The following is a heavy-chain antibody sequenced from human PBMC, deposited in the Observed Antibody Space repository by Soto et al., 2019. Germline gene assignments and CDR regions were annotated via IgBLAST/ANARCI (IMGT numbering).Heavy chain of an antibody. V-gene: IGHV4-31*03. J-gene: IGHJ5*02. CDR2: IYYSGST. CDR3: ARSIFP. D-gene: IGHD6-6*01. Sequence: QVQLQESGPGLVKPSQTLSLTCTVSGGSISSGGYYWSWIRQHPGKRLEWIGYIYYSGSTYYNPYLKSRVTTSIDTSKQQFSLKLSSVTAAQTAVYCCARSIFPWGQGTLVTVSS. CDR1: GGSISSGGYY.